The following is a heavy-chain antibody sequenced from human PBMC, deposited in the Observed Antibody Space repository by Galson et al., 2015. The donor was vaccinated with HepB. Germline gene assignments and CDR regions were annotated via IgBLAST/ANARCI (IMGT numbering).Heavy chain of an antibody. V-gene: IGHV1-18*01. Sequence: SVKVSCKASGYTFTSYGISWVRQAPGQGLERMGWISAYNGNTNYAQKLQGRVTMTTDTSTSTAYMELRSLRSDDTAVYYCAREGGVRQQLDPRLPRYYYYMDVWGKGTTVTVSS. D-gene: IGHD6-13*01. CDR2: ISAYNGNT. CDR1: GYTFTSYG. J-gene: IGHJ6*03. CDR3: AREGGVRQQLDPRLPRYYYYMDV.